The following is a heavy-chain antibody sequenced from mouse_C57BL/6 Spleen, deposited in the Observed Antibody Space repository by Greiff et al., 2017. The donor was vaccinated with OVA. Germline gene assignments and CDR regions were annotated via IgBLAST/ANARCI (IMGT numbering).Heavy chain of an antibody. Sequence: VQLQQPGAELVRPGSSVKLSCKASGYTFTSYWMHWVKQRPIQGLEWIGNIDPSDSETHYNQKFKDKATLTVDKSSSTAYMQLSSLTSEDSAVYYCARSITTVVDPLDYWGQGTTLTVSS. V-gene: IGHV1-52*01. CDR1: GYTFTSYW. CDR2: IDPSDSET. D-gene: IGHD1-1*01. J-gene: IGHJ2*01. CDR3: ARSITTVVDPLDY.